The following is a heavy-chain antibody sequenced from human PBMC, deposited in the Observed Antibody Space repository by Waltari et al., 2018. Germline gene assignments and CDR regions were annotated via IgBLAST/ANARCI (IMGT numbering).Heavy chain of an antibody. CDR2: MGPNSGDT. Sequence: QVHLVQSGAEVKQPGASVRVSCKASGYSFTTFDINWVRQARGRGLEWMGWMGPNSGDTGCAQDCQDRVTMTRDTAINTAYLELAGLTFEDTAFYYCARGIDAGVDYWGQGTLVTVSS. V-gene: IGHV1-8*02. J-gene: IGHJ4*02. CDR1: GYSFTTFD. CDR3: ARGIDAGVDY.